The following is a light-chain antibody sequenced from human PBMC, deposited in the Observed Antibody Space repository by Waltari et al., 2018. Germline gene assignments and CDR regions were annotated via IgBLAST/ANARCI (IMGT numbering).Light chain of an antibody. J-gene: IGKJ1*01. V-gene: IGKV3-20*01. Sequence: EIVLTQSPATLSLSPGDRAILPCRSSQCVGRTLAWYQQKPGQAPRLLIYGASNRATGIPDRFIGSGSGTEFSLTISGLEPEDSAVYYCQHYLRLPVAFGQGTKVEIK. CDR2: GAS. CDR1: QCVGRT. CDR3: QHYLRLPVA.